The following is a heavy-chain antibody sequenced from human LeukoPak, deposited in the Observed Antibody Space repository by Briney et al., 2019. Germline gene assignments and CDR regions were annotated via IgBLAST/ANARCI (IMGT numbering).Heavy chain of an antibody. J-gene: IGHJ4*02. V-gene: IGHV1-46*01. D-gene: IGHD6-19*01. CDR2: IYPRDGST. Sequence: ASVKVSCKASGYTFTNNYLHWVRQAPGQGLEWMGMIYPRDGSTSYAQNFQGRVTVTRDTSTTTVHMELRGLRSEDTAVYYCASSPPVAGTIDYWGQGTLVTVSS. CDR3: ASSPPVAGTIDY. CDR1: GYTFTNNY.